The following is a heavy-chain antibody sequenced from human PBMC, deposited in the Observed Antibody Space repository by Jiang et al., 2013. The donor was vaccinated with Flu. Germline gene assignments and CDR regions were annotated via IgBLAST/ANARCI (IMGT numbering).Heavy chain of an antibody. Sequence: LLESGGGVVQPGRSLRLSCAASGFTFSSYGMHWVRQAPGKGLEWVAVIWYDGSNKYYADSVKGRFTISRDNSKNTLYLQMNSLRAEDTAVYYCARDRGGSGPFDYWGQGTLVTVSS. V-gene: IGHV3-33*01. CDR3: ARDRGGSGPFDY. J-gene: IGHJ4*02. CDR2: IWYDGSNK. CDR1: GFTFSSYG. D-gene: IGHD6-19*01.